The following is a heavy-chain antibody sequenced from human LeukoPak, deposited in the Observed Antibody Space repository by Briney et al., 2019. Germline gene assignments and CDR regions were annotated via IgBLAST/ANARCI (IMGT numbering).Heavy chain of an antibody. CDR3: AKCRGSSWSDYFDY. V-gene: IGHV3-23*01. CDR1: GFSLSRYA. D-gene: IGHD6-13*01. Sequence: PGGSLRLSCAVSGFSLSRYAMSWVRKAPGKGLEWVSAISDSGGSTYHADSVKGRFTISSDNSRNTLYLQMNTLRAEDTAVYYCAKCRGSSWSDYFDYWGQGTLVTVSS. CDR2: ISDSGGST. J-gene: IGHJ4*02.